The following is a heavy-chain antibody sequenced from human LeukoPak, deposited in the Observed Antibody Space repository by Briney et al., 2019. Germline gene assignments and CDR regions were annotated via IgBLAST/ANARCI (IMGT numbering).Heavy chain of an antibody. CDR1: GGSIRSYY. J-gene: IGHJ4*02. D-gene: IGHD5-12*01. V-gene: IGHV4-59*01. CDR3: ARGFDSKSTYFDY. Sequence: SETLSLTCTVSGGSIRSYYWSWIRQPPGKGLEWVGYIYYSGSTNYNPSLKSRVTMSLDTSKNQFSLRLTSVTAADTAVYYCARGFDSKSTYFDYWGQGTLVTVSS. CDR2: IYYSGST.